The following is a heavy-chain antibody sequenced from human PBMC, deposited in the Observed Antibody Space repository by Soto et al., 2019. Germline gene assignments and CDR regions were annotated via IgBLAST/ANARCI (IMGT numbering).Heavy chain of an antibody. D-gene: IGHD3-3*01. CDR1: GFTFDDYT. CDR3: AKDIDYFWSGYLDY. V-gene: IGHV3-43*01. J-gene: IGHJ4*02. Sequence: AGGSLRLSCAAYGFTFDDYTMHWVRQAPGKGLEWVSFIRWDGGRTYYADSVKGRFTNSRGNSKNSLYLQMNSLITEDTSLYYCAKDIDYFWSGYLDYWGQGTLVTVSS. CDR2: IRWDGGRT.